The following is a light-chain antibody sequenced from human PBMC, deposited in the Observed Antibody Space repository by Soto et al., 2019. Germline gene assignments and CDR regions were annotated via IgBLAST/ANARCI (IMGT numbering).Light chain of an antibody. CDR3: QQYGNSPIT. CDR2: GTS. CDR1: QTVSSY. V-gene: IGKV3-20*01. Sequence: EVVMTQSPATLSLSPGERATLSCRASQTVSSYLLWYQQKPGQAPRLLIYGTSSRATGIPDRFSGSESGTDFTLTISRLEPEDFAVYYCQQYGNSPITFGQGTRLEIK. J-gene: IGKJ5*01.